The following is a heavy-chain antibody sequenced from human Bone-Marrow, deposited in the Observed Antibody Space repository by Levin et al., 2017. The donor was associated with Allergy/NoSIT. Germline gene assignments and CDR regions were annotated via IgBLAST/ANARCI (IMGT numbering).Heavy chain of an antibody. CDR1: GYSISSGYY. V-gene: IGHV4-38-2*01. D-gene: IGHD3-3*01. CDR2: IYHSGST. Sequence: KSSETLSLTCAVSGYSISSGYYWGWIRQPPGKGLEWIGSIYHSGSTYYNPSLKSRVTISVDTSKNQFSLKLSSVTAADTAVYYCARVLRGGHSQYYYYYYYMDVWGKGTTVTVSS. CDR3: ARVLRGGHSQYYYYYYYMDV. J-gene: IGHJ6*03.